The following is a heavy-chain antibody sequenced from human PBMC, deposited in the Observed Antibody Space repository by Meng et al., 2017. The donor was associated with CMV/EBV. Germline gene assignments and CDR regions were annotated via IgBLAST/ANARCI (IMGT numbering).Heavy chain of an antibody. J-gene: IGHJ6*02. CDR3: ARDHVRAGYYYYGMDV. CDR2: IYSGGST. Sequence: GGSLRLSCAASGFTVSSNYMSWVRQAPGKGLEWVSVIYSGGSTYYADSVKGRFTISRDNSKNTLNLQMNSLRAEDTAVYYCARDHVRAGYYYYGMDVWGQGTTVTVSS. CDR1: GFTVSSNY. V-gene: IGHV3-66*02. D-gene: IGHD1-14*01.